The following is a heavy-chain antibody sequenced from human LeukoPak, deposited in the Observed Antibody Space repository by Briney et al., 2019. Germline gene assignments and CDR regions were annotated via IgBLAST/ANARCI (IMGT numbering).Heavy chain of an antibody. J-gene: IGHJ4*02. Sequence: GGSLRLSCAASGFTFSSYEMNWVRKAPGKGLEWVSYISSSGSTIYYADSVKGRFTISRDNSKNTLYLQMNSLRVEDTAVYYCAKDQGVTVTTAPRHFDYWGQGTLVTVSS. CDR2: ISSSGSTI. V-gene: IGHV3-48*03. CDR1: GFTFSSYE. CDR3: AKDQGVTVTTAPRHFDY. D-gene: IGHD4-17*01.